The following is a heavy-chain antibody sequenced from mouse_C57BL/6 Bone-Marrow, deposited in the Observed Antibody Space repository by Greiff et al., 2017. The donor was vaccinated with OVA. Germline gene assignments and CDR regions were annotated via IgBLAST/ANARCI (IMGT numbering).Heavy chain of an antibody. D-gene: IGHD1-1*01. Sequence: VQLQQSGPELVKPGASVKISCKASGYAFSSSWMNWVKQRPGKGLEWLGRIYPGDGDTNYNGKFKGKATLTADKSSSTAYMQLSSLTSEDSAVYFCARRGLYYYGSSYGLDYWGQGTTLTVSS. CDR3: ARRGLYYYGSSYGLDY. CDR1: GYAFSSSW. J-gene: IGHJ2*01. CDR2: IYPGDGDT. V-gene: IGHV1-82*01.